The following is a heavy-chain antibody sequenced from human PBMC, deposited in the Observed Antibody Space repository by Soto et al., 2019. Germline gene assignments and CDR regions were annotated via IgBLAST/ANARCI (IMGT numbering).Heavy chain of an antibody. Sequence: QVQLVQSGAEVKKPGASVKVSCKASGYTFTSYDINWGRQATGQGLEWMGWMNPNSGNTGYAQKFQGRVTMTRNTSISTAYMELSSLRSEDTAVYYCAGFIAAAGNYFDYWGQGTLVTVSS. CDR2: MNPNSGNT. J-gene: IGHJ4*02. D-gene: IGHD6-13*01. CDR3: AGFIAAAGNYFDY. CDR1: GYTFTSYD. V-gene: IGHV1-8*01.